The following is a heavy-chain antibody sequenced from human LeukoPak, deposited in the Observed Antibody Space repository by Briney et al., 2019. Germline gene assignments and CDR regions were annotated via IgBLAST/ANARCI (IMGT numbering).Heavy chain of an antibody. V-gene: IGHV1-18*01. J-gene: IGHJ4*02. CDR2: ISAYNGNT. D-gene: IGHD6-6*01. CDR3: ARDTLKTYSSSSGGDY. Sequence: GASVKVPCKASGYTFTSYGISWVRQAPGQGLEWMGWISAYNGNTNYAQKLQGRVTMTTDTSTSTAYMELRSLRSDDTAVYYCARDTLKTYSSSSGGDYWGQGTLVTVSS. CDR1: GYTFTSYG.